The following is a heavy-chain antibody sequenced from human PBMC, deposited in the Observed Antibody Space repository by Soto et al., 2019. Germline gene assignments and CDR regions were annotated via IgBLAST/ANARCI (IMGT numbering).Heavy chain of an antibody. J-gene: IGHJ4*02. V-gene: IGHV3-15*01. D-gene: IGHD3-3*01. CDR2: IKSKPHGGTT. CDR3: STGSVFGVTTYAEDY. CDR1: GFTFSYAW. Sequence: PGGSLRLSCAASGFTFSYAWMSWVRQAPGKGLEWVGRIKSKPHGGTTDYAAPVKGRFTFSRDDSQNMLYLQMNSLKTEDTAVYYCSTGSVFGVTTYAEDYWGQGTLVTVSS.